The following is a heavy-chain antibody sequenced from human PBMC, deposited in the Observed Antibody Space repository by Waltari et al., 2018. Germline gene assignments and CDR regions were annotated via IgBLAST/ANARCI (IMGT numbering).Heavy chain of an antibody. J-gene: IGHJ4*02. CDR2: ISGSGGST. CDR1: GFTFSSYA. D-gene: IGHD3-22*01. V-gene: IGHV3-23*01. Sequence: EVQLLESGGGLVQPGGSLRLSCAASGFTFSSYAMSWVRQAPGKGLEWVSAISGSGGSTYYADSVKGRFTISRDNSKNTLYLQMNSLRAEDTAVYYCAKEVVPITMIVVVKAYFDYWGQGTLVTVSS. CDR3: AKEVVPITMIVVVKAYFDY.